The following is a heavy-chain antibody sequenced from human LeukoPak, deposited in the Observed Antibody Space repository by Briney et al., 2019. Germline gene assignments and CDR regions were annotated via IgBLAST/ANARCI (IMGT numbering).Heavy chain of an antibody. V-gene: IGHV3-21*01. CDR1: XXTFSXYS. CDR2: ISSSSSYI. D-gene: IGHD5-18*01. CDR3: AAGYSYALDY. J-gene: IGHJ4*02. Sequence: SLRLSCXXXXXTFSXYSMNWVRQAPGKGLEWVSSISSSSSYIYYADSVKGRFTISRDNAKNSLYLQMNSLRAEDTAVYYCAAGYSYALDYWGQGTLVTVSS.